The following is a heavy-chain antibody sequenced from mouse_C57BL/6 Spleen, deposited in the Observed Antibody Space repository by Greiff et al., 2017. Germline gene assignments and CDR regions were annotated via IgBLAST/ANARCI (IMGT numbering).Heavy chain of an antibody. D-gene: IGHD4-1*01. J-gene: IGHJ2*01. Sequence: EVQGVESGEGLVKPGGSLKLSCAASGFTFSSYAMSWVRQTPQKRLEWVAYISSGGDYIYYADTVKGRFTISRDNARNTLYLQMSSLKSEDTAMYYCTRELGPFDYWGQGTTLTVSS. CDR1: GFTFSSYA. CDR2: ISSGGDYI. V-gene: IGHV5-9-1*02. CDR3: TRELGPFDY.